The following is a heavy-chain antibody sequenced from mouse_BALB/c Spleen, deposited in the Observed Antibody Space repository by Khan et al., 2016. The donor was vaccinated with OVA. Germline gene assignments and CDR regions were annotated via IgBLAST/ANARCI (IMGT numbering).Heavy chain of an antibody. J-gene: IGHJ4*01. CDR2: INTHSGVP. CDR1: GYTFTNAG. CDR3: ATARASYDRNDGGAMDY. V-gene: IGHV9-4*02. Sequence: QIQLVQSGPELKKPGETVRISCKASGYTFTNAGMQWVQQMPGKGLKWIGWINTHSGVPKYAEDFKGRFAFSLETSASTVYLQITNLKNEDTATXFYATARASYDRNDGGAMDYWGQGTTVTVSS. D-gene: IGHD3-3*01.